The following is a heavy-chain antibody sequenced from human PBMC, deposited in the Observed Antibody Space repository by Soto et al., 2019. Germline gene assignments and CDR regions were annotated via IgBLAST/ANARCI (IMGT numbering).Heavy chain of an antibody. CDR1: GGSISSGGYY. V-gene: IGHV4-31*03. CDR2: IYYSGST. D-gene: IGHD1-26*01. CDR3: ARALPGGRLDAFDI. Sequence: NPSETLSLTCTVSGGSISSGGYYWSWIRQHPGKGLEWIGYIYYSGSTYYNPSLKSRVTISVDTSKNQFSLKLSSVTAADTAVYYCARALPGGRLDAFDIWGQGTIVTVSS. J-gene: IGHJ3*02.